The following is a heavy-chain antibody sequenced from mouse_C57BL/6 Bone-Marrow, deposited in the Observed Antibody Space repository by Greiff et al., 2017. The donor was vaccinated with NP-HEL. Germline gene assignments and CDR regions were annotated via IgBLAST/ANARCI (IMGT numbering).Heavy chain of an antibody. CDR3: TTDNKNAMDY. Sequence: EVQLQQSGAELVRPGASVKLSCTASGFNIKDDYMHWVKQRPEQGLEWIGWLDPENGDTEYASKFQGKATITADTSSTTAYLQLSSLTSEDTAVYYCTTDNKNAMDYWGQGTSVTVSS. J-gene: IGHJ4*01. CDR2: LDPENGDT. CDR1: GFNIKDDY. V-gene: IGHV14-4*01.